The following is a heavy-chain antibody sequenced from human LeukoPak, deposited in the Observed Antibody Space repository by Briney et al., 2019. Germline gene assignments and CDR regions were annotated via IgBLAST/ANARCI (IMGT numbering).Heavy chain of an antibody. D-gene: IGHD3-3*01. Sequence: PSETLSLTCTVSGGSISSYYCSWIRQPPGKGLEWIGYIYYSGSTNYNPSLKSRVTISVDTSKNQFSLKLSSVTAADTAVYYCARSTRFLEWSNLAYYYMDVWGKGTTVTVSS. CDR3: ARSTRFLEWSNLAYYYMDV. CDR2: IYYSGST. V-gene: IGHV4-59*01. J-gene: IGHJ6*03. CDR1: GGSISSYY.